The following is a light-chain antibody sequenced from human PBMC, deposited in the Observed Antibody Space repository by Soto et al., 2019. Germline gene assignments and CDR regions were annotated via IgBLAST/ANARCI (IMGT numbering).Light chain of an antibody. V-gene: IGLV2-8*01. J-gene: IGLJ2*01. CDR3: SSYAGSNNLV. CDR2: EVS. CDR1: SSDVGGYNY. Sequence: QSALTQPPSASGSPGQSVTISCTGTSSDVGGYNYVSWYQQHPGKAPKLMIYEVSKRPSGVPDRFSGSKSGNTASLTVSGLQDEDEADYYCSSYAGSNNLVFGGGTTLTVL.